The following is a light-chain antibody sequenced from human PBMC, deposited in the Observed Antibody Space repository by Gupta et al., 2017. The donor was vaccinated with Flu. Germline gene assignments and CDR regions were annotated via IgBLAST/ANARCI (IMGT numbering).Light chain of an antibody. Sequence: DIVMTQSPDSLAVALGERVTINCRSSQSVLYSSNNKNYLAWYQQRPGQPPKLLIYWASTRESGVSDRFSGSGSGTDFTLTISSLQAEDVAVYYCQEYYSTPAYSFGQGTKLEIK. CDR2: WAS. CDR1: QSVLYSSNNKNY. CDR3: QEYYSTPAYS. V-gene: IGKV4-1*01. J-gene: IGKJ2*03.